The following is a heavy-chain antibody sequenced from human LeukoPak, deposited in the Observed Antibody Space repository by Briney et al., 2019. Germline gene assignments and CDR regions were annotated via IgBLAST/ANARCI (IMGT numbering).Heavy chain of an antibody. D-gene: IGHD4-23*01. CDR2: IASDGSST. V-gene: IGHV3-74*01. CDR3: ARGRPHGNDY. CDR1: GNYW. J-gene: IGHJ4*02. Sequence: GGSLRLSCAASGNYWMNWVRQAPGKGLVWVSRIASDGSSTTYADSVKGRFSISRDNAKNTLYLQMNSLRVEDTAVYYCARGRPHGNDYWGQGTLATVSS.